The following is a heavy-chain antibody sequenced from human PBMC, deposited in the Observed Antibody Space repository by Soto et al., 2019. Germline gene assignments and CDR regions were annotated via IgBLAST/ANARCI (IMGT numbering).Heavy chain of an antibody. D-gene: IGHD6-6*01. V-gene: IGHV4-34*01. Sequence: SETLCLTCDVYGGSFGDYFWSWIRQSPGKGLEWIGEINQNGITIYNPSLKSRVTLSLDTSKRQFSLKLSSVAAADTALYYCGRGGVAARLQNWGQGAQVTVSS. CDR2: INQNGIT. CDR3: GRGGVAARLQN. CDR1: GGSFGDYF. J-gene: IGHJ4*02.